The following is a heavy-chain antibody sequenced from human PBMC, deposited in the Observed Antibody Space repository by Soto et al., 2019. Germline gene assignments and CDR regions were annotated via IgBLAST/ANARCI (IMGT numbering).Heavy chain of an antibody. CDR1: GYSFTSYW. CDR2: IYPGDSDT. J-gene: IGHJ6*02. CDR3: TRHSSIVYCTKGGCARDYYYGMDV. D-gene: IGHD2-8*01. Sequence: PGESLKISCKGSGYSFTSYWIGWVRQMPGKGLEWMGIIYPGDSDTRYSPSFQGQVTISADKSISTAYLQWSSLKASDTAMYYCTRHSSIVYCTKGGCARDYYYGMDVWGQGTTVTVSS. V-gene: IGHV5-51*01.